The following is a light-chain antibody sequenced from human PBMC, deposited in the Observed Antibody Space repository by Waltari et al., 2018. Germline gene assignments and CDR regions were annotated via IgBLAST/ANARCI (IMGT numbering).Light chain of an antibody. CDR2: KSS. V-gene: IGKV1-5*03. CDR3: QHYSGYSRT. Sequence: DIQMTQSPSTLSASVGARVTITCRASQSVSTWVAWHQQKPKKAPNLLIYKSSTLESRVPSRFSGSGSATEFTLTITRLQADDFATYYCQHYSGYSRTFGRGTKVEIK. J-gene: IGKJ1*01. CDR1: QSVSTW.